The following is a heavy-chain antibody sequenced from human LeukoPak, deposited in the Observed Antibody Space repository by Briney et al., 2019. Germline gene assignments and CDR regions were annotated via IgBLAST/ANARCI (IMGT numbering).Heavy chain of an antibody. D-gene: IGHD3-22*01. CDR2: IFHSGST. J-gene: IGHJ4*02. CDR1: GGSFSGYY. CDR3: ARASYSYDINGWVPFDY. V-gene: IGHV4-34*12. Sequence: PSETLSLTCAVYGGSFSGYYWSWIRQPPGKGLEWIGSIFHSGSTYYNPPLKSRVTISGDTSKNQFSLRLSSVTAADTAVYYCARASYSYDINGWVPFDYWGQGTLVTVSS.